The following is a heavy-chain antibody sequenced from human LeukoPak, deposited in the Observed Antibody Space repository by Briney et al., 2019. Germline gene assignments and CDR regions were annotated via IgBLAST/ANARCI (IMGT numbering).Heavy chain of an antibody. J-gene: IGHJ4*02. Sequence: GGSLRLSCAASGFTFSSYGMHWVSQAPGKGLEWVAVISYVGSNKYYADSVKGRFTISRDNSKNTLYLQMNSLRAEDTAVYYCANPYPQGSFDYWGQGTLVTVSS. CDR3: ANPYPQGSFDY. V-gene: IGHV3-30*18. D-gene: IGHD2-2*02. CDR2: ISYVGSNK. CDR1: GFTFSSYG.